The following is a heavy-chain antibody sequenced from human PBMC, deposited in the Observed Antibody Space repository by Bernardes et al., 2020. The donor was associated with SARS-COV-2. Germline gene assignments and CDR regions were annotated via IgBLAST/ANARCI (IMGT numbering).Heavy chain of an antibody. CDR1: GFTFSSYG. Sequence: GGSLRLSCAASGFTFSSYGMHWVRQAPGKGLEWVAVIWYDGSNKYYADSVKGRFTISRDNSKNTLYLQMNSLRAEDTAVYYCARGLLGAAGHYYYYGMDVWGQGTTVTVSS. D-gene: IGHD1-26*01. J-gene: IGHJ6*02. CDR2: IWYDGSNK. CDR3: ARGLLGAAGHYYYYGMDV. V-gene: IGHV3-33*01.